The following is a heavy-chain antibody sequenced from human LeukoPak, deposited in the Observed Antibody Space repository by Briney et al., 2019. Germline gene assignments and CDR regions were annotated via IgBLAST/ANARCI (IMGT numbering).Heavy chain of an antibody. CDR1: GGSISSYY. CDR3: ARDSGYSSH. CDR2: IYYSGST. D-gene: IGHD6-19*01. Sequence: SETLSLTCTVSGGSISSYYWSWIRQPPGKGLEWIGYIYYSGSTNYNPSLKSRVTISVDTSKNQFSLKLSSVTAADTAVYYCARDSGYSSHWGQGTLVTVSS. V-gene: IGHV4-59*01. J-gene: IGHJ4*02.